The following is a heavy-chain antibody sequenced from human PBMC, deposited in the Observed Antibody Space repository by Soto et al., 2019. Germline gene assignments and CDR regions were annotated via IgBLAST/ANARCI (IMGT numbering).Heavy chain of an antibody. D-gene: IGHD2-15*01. V-gene: IGHV1-58*01. J-gene: IGHJ6*02. CDR1: GFTFTSSA. Sequence: SVKVSCKASGFTFTSSAVQWVRQARGQRLEWIGWIVVGSGNTNYAQKFQERVTITRDMSTSTAYMELSSLRSEDTAVYYCAAGPDCCGGSCYLLKGMDFWGQATTVTVSS. CDR3: AAGPDCCGGSCYLLKGMDF. CDR2: IVVGSGNT.